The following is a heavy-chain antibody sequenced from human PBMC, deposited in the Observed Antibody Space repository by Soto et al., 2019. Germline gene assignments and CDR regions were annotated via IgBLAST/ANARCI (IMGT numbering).Heavy chain of an antibody. CDR1: GFSFSNYA. CDR3: TRDPYRVSRYYFDS. V-gene: IGHV3-33*01. D-gene: IGHD2-2*02. J-gene: IGHJ4*02. Sequence: EGSLRLSCAAAGFSFSNYAMHWVRQAPGKGLEWVAVIWYDGSNKYYADSVKGRFTISKDNSQTTVYLQMNSLRAEDSAVYYCTRDPYRVSRYYFDSQDQGTRDTVST. CDR2: IWYDGSNK.